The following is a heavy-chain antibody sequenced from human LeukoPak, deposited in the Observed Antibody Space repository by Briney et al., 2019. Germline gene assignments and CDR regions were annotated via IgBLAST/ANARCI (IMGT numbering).Heavy chain of an antibody. Sequence: ASVKVSCKASGYTFTSYYMHWVRQAPGQGLEWMGIINPSGGSTSYAQKCQGRVTMTRDTSTSTVYMELSSLRSEDTAVYYCARDSGVMAPDFWGQGTMVTVSS. CDR3: ARDSGVMAPDF. V-gene: IGHV1-46*01. J-gene: IGHJ3*01. CDR1: GYTFTSYY. D-gene: IGHD3-16*01. CDR2: INPSGGST.